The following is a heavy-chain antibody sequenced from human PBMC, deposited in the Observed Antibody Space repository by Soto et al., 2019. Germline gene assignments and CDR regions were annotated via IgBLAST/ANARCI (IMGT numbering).Heavy chain of an antibody. J-gene: IGHJ4*02. Sequence: ASVKVSCKASGYTFTSYDINWVRQAPGQGLEWMGIINPSGGSTSYAQKFQGRVTMTRDTSTSTVYMELSSLRSEDTAVYYCARGRAAAGDFDYWGQGTLVTVSS. CDR2: INPSGGST. CDR1: GYTFTSYD. CDR3: ARGRAAAGDFDY. V-gene: IGHV1-46*01. D-gene: IGHD6-13*01.